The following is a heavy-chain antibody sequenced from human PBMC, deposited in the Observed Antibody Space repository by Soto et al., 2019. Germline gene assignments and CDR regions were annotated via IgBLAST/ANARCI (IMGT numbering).Heavy chain of an antibody. CDR3: ARDLVGGSSAYYYGMDV. J-gene: IGHJ6*02. CDR1: GGTFSSYA. D-gene: IGHD1-26*01. V-gene: IGHV1-69*01. CDR2: IIPISGTA. Sequence: QVQLVQSGAEVKKPGSSVKVSCKVSGGTFSSYAISWVRQAPGQGLQWMGGIIPISGTADYAQKFQGRVTIIADEFTKPAYMELSSLRSEDTAVYYCARDLVGGSSAYYYGMDVWGQGTTVTVSS.